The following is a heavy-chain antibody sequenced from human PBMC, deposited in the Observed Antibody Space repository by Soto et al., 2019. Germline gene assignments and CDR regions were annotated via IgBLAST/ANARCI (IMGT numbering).Heavy chain of an antibody. V-gene: IGHV4-59*01. CDR2: FSSSGST. CDR1: GASINFYY. J-gene: IGHJ4*02. CDR3: ARGGGNPDHNHEFEF. D-gene: IGHD1-20*01. Sequence: QVQLQESGPGLVKPSETLSLTCAVSGASINFYYWNWIRQPPGRGLEWVVSFSSSGSTNYNPSLESRVNMSLDTSKNHSTPTLNSVTAADTAVYYCARGGGNPDHNHEFEFWGQGTLVTFSS.